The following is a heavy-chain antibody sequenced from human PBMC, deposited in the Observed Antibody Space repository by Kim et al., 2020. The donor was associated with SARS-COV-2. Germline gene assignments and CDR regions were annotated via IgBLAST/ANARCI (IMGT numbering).Heavy chain of an antibody. D-gene: IGHD3-3*02. V-gene: IGHV4-39*01. J-gene: IGHJ4*02. CDR3: ARRPLARFDY. Sequence: SETLSLTCTVSGGSISSSTSYWDWIRQPPGKGLEWIGSFNYNGETYYNPSLKGRVTIPVDTSKNQFSLKLSSVTAADTAVYYCARRPLARFDYWGQGTLVTVSS. CDR2: FNYNGET. CDR1: GGSISSSTSY.